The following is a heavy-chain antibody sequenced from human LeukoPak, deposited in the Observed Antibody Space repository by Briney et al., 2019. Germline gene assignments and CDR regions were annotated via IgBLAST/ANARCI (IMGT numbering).Heavy chain of an antibody. CDR2: INTNTGNP. J-gene: IGHJ3*02. D-gene: IGHD1-7*01. Sequence: ASVKVSCKASGYTFTSYAMNWVRQAPGQGLEWMGWINTNTGNPTYAQGFTGRFVFSLDTSVSTAYLQISSLKAEDTAVYYCARANWNYVQGGGGDDTFDIWGQGTMVTVSS. CDR1: GYTFTSYA. CDR3: ARANWNYVQGGGGDDTFDI. V-gene: IGHV7-4-1*02.